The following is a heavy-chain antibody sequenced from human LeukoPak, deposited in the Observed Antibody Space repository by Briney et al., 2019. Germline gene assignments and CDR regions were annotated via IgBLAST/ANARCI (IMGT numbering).Heavy chain of an antibody. V-gene: IGHV1-18*01. D-gene: IGHD3-10*01. Sequence: ASVKVSCKASGYTFTSYGISWVRQAPGQGLDWMGWISAYNGNTNYAQKLQGRVTMTTDTSTSTADMELRSLRSDDTAVYYCARAERDWGFGEPLLWFGELLEGYGMDVWGQGTTVTVSS. CDR3: ARAERDWGFGEPLLWFGELLEGYGMDV. J-gene: IGHJ6*02. CDR2: ISAYNGNT. CDR1: GYTFTSYG.